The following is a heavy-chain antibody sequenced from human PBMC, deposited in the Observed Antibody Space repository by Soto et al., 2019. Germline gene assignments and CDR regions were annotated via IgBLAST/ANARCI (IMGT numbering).Heavy chain of an antibody. CDR1: GFTFSSYA. Sequence: LRLSCAASGFTFSSYAMHWVRQAPGKGLEWVAVISYDGSNKYYADSVKGRFTISRDNSKNTLYLQMNSLRAEDTAVYYCARDNIVVVVAATRAYYYYGMDVWGQGTTVTVSS. D-gene: IGHD2-15*01. CDR2: ISYDGSNK. CDR3: ARDNIVVVVAATRAYYYYGMDV. J-gene: IGHJ6*02. V-gene: IGHV3-30-3*01.